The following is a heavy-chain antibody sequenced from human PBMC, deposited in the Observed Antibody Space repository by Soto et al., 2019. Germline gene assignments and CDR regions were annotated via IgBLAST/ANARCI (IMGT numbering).Heavy chain of an antibody. CDR1: GGSISGGVYY. J-gene: IGHJ4*02. V-gene: IGHV4-31*03. CDR2: IYYSGST. Sequence: SETLSRTGTVSGGSISGGVYYLSWIRQHPGKGLEWIGYIYYSGSTYYNPSLKSRVTISVDTSKNQFSLKLSSVTAADTAVYYCAGHGGYYFDYWGQGTLVTVSS. D-gene: IGHD3-16*01. CDR3: AGHGGYYFDY.